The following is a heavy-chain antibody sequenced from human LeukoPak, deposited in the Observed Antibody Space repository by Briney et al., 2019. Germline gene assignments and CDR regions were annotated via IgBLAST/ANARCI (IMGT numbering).Heavy chain of an antibody. Sequence: GSSVKVSCKASGGTFSSYAISWVRQAPGQGLEWMGWINPNSGGTNYAQKFQGRVTMTRDTSISTAYMELSRLRSDDTAVYYCARPVRGSWYPRNLEYFQHWGQGTLVTVSS. CDR3: ARPVRGSWYPRNLEYFQH. CDR2: INPNSGGT. J-gene: IGHJ1*01. D-gene: IGHD6-13*01. V-gene: IGHV1-2*02. CDR1: GGTFSSYA.